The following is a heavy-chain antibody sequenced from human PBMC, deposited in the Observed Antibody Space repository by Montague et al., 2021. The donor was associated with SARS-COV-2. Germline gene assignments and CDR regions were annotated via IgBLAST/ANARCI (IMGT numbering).Heavy chain of an antibody. V-gene: IGHV4-59*01. CDR1: GGSISHYY. CDR2: IYSSGGT. Sequence: SETLSLTCAVSGGSISHYYWSWIRQPPGKGLEWIGYIYSSGGTNYNPSLKSRVTLSLDAAKNHFSLRLSSVTAADTAVYYCVRRTDILTGYYDYWGQGTLVTVSS. D-gene: IGHD3-9*01. J-gene: IGHJ4*02. CDR3: VRRTDILTGYYDY.